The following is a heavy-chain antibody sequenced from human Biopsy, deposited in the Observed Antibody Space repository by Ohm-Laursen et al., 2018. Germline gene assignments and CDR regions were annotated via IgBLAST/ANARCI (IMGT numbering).Heavy chain of an antibody. CDR3: ARGGSGSDYYGMDV. J-gene: IGHJ6*02. CDR1: GYTFAGYY. Sequence: ASVKVSCKASGYTFAGYYLHWVRQAPGRGLEWMGWINPNTGNANYAETFQGRLTVTRDKSITTAYMELASLTFDDTAIYYCARGGSGSDYYGMDVWGQGATVSVSS. D-gene: IGHD3-10*01. CDR2: INPNTGNA. V-gene: IGHV1-2*02.